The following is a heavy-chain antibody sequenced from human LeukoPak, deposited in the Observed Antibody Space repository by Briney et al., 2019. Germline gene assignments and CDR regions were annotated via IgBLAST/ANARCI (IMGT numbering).Heavy chain of an antibody. CDR2: FDPEDGET. V-gene: IGHV1-24*01. CDR1: GYTLTELS. CDR3: ATDTPGIVAAGTSSPRYYYYYYMDV. D-gene: IGHD6-13*01. J-gene: IGHJ6*03. Sequence: ASVKVSCKVSGYTLTELSMHWVRQAPGKGLEWMGGFDPEDGETIYAQKFQGRVTMTEDTSTDTAYMELSSLRSEDTAVYYCATDTPGIVAAGTSSPRYYYYYYMDVWGKGTTVTVSS.